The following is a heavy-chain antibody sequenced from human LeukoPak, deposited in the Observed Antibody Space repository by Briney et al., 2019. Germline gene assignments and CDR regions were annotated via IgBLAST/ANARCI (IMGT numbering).Heavy chain of an antibody. D-gene: IGHD3-16*02. Sequence: GGSLRLSCAASGFTFSSYGMHWVRQAPGKGLEWVAFIRYDGSNKYYADSVKGRFTISRDNSKNTLYLQMNSLRAEDTAVYYCARGPDYVWGSYRLDYWGQGTLVTVSS. CDR1: GFTFSSYG. CDR2: IRYDGSNK. V-gene: IGHV3-30*02. CDR3: ARGPDYVWGSYRLDY. J-gene: IGHJ4*02.